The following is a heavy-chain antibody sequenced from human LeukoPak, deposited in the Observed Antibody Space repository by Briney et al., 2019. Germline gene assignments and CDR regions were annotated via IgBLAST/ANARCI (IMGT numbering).Heavy chain of an antibody. D-gene: IGHD3-16*01. Sequence: SETLSLTCAVSGGSISSGSYYWSWIRQPAGKGLEWIGRIYTCGSTNYNPSLKSRVTISVDTSKNQLSLKLSSVTAADTAVYYCAREFTLGGYMDVWGKGTTVTISS. CDR2: IYTCGST. CDR3: AREFTLGGYMDV. V-gene: IGHV4-61*02. CDR1: GGSISSGSYY. J-gene: IGHJ6*03.